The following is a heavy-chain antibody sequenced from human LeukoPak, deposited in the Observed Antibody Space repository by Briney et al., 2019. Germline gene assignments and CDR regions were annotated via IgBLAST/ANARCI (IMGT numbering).Heavy chain of an antibody. J-gene: IGHJ5*02. V-gene: IGHV4-59*01. CDR3: ARIHGDYNDP. CDR1: GGSISSYY. D-gene: IGHD4-17*01. Sequence: SETLSLTCTVSGGSISSYYWSWIRQPPGKGLEWIGYIYYSGSTNYNPSLKSRVTISVDTSKNQFSLKLSSVTAADTAVYYYARIHGDYNDPWGQGTLVIVSS. CDR2: IYYSGST.